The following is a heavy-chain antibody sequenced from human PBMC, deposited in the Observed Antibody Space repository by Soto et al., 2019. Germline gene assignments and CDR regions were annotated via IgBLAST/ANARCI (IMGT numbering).Heavy chain of an antibody. CDR1: GGSISSGSYY. J-gene: IGHJ5*02. Sequence: PSETLSLTCTVSGGSISSGSYYWGWIRQPPGKGLEWIGDIYYSGSTNYNPSLKSRVSISVDKSKNQFSLKLSSVTAADTAVYYCARANRCGGGSCDSHWFDPWGQGTLVTVSS. CDR3: ARANRCGGGSCDSHWFDP. V-gene: IGHV4-61*05. CDR2: IYYSGST. D-gene: IGHD2-15*01.